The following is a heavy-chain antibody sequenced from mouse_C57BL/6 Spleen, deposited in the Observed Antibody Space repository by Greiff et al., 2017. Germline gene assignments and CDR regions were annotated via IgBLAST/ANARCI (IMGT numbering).Heavy chain of an antibody. CDR1: GFTFSDYG. CDR2: ISSGSSTN. Sequence: EVQGVESGGGLVKPGGSLKLSCAASGFTFSDYGMHWVRQAPEKGLEWVAYISSGSSTNYYAETVNGRFTFSRDNAKNTLYLQMTSLRSEDTALYYCARSGEYYAMDYWGQGTSVTVSS. V-gene: IGHV5-17*01. CDR3: ARSGEYYAMDY. J-gene: IGHJ4*01.